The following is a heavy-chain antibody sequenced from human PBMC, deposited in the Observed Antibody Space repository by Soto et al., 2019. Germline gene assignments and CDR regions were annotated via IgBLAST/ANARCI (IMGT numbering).Heavy chain of an antibody. V-gene: IGHV1-2*02. D-gene: IGHD1-26*01. J-gene: IGHJ6*02. CDR1: GYTFTAYH. CDR2: INPNSGGA. CDR3: ARDYSGHGMDV. Sequence: ASVKVSCKTSGYTFTAYHIHWVRQAPGQGLEWMGWINPNSGGANYAQKFEGRVTMTRDTSISTVYMELSRLGSDDTALHYCARDYSGHGMDVWGQGTTVTVSS.